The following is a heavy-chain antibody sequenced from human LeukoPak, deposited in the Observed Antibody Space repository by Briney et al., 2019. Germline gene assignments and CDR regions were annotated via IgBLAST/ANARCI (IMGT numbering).Heavy chain of an antibody. CDR3: ARELGGIKDLDY. CDR1: GFTFSNHN. CDR2: IGRGGRDV. V-gene: IGHV3-21*01. Sequence: GGSLRLSCAASGFTFSNHNMNWVRHAPGKGLEWVSSIGRGGRDVYYADSVKGRFTISRDNAKNSLYLQMNSLRAEDTAVYYCARELGGIKDLDYWGQGSMVTVSS. D-gene: IGHD7-27*01. J-gene: IGHJ4*02.